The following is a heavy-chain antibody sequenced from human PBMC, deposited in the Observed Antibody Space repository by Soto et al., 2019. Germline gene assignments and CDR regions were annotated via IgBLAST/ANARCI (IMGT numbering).Heavy chain of an antibody. CDR2: IFSNDEK. CDR3: ARIHYASGDYYRWFDP. D-gene: IGHD3-22*01. V-gene: IGHV2-26*01. J-gene: IGHJ5*02. Sequence: QVTLKESGPVLVKSTETLTLTCTVSGFSLSNVRMGVSWIRQPPGKALEWLAHIFSNDEKSYSTSLKSRLTISKHTSQSQVVLTMTHMDPVDTATYYCARIHYASGDYYRWFDPWGQGTLVTVSS. CDR1: GFSLSNVRMG.